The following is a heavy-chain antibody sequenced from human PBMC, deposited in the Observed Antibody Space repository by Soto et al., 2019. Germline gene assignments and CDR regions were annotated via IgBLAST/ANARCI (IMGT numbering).Heavy chain of an antibody. D-gene: IGHD3-22*01. V-gene: IGHV1-18*01. CDR3: ARVLDYYDSSGYYYVAQGYYCDY. CDR1: GYTFTSYG. CDR2: ISAYNGNT. Sequence: QVQLVQSGAEVKKPGASVKVSCKASGYTFTSYGISWVRQAPGQGLEWMGWISAYNGNTNYAQKLQGRVTMTTDTSTSTAYMELRSLRADDTAVYYCARVLDYYDSSGYYYVAQGYYCDYLGQGTLVPVSS. J-gene: IGHJ4*02.